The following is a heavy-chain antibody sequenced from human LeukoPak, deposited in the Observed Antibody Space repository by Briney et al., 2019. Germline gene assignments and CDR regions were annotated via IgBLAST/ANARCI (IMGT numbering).Heavy chain of an antibody. J-gene: IGHJ4*02. CDR3: ARVGYGDAIDY. CDR2: IYYSGST. Sequence: PSETLSLTCTVSGGSISSYYWSWIRQPPGKGLEGIGYIYYSGSTNYNPSLKSRVTISVDTSKNQFSLKLSSVTAADTAVYYCARVGYGDAIDYWGQGTLVTVSS. D-gene: IGHD4-17*01. CDR1: GGSISSYY. V-gene: IGHV4-59*01.